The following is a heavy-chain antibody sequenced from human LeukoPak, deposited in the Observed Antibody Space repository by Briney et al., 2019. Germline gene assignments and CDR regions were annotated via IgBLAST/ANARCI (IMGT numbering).Heavy chain of an antibody. CDR1: GGSISSYY. Sequence: PSETLSLTCTVSGGSISSYYWSWIRQPPGKGLEWIGYIYYSGSTNYNPSLKSRVTMSVDTSKNQFSLRLSSVTAADTAVYYCARDTVTFDPWGQGTLVTVSS. CDR3: ARDTVTFDP. CDR2: IYYSGST. D-gene: IGHD4-17*01. V-gene: IGHV4-59*12. J-gene: IGHJ5*02.